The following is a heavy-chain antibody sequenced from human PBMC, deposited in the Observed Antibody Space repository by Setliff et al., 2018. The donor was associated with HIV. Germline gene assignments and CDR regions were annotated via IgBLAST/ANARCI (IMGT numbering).Heavy chain of an antibody. CDR3: ARGSGRSGGSCYSDY. Sequence: SETLSLTCAVSGDSISSHDWWSWVRQPPGKGLEWIGEIHHSGSTNYDPSLKSRVTILVDKSKNEFSLKFNSVTAADTAVYYCARGSGRSGGSCYSDYWGQGTLVTVSS. CDR2: IHHSGST. D-gene: IGHD2-15*01. CDR1: GDSISSHDW. V-gene: IGHV4-4*02. J-gene: IGHJ4*02.